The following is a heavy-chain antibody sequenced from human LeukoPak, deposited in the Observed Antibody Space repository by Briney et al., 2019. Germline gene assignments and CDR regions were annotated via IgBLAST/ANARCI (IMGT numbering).Heavy chain of an antibody. J-gene: IGHJ4*02. CDR1: GFTVSSNY. CDR3: ARRKLGAATLDY. D-gene: IGHD1-26*01. Sequence: GGSLRLSCAASGFTVSSNYMSWVRQAPGEGREWVSLIYSGGTTYYAGSVKGRFTISRDNSKNTLYLQMDSLRAEDTAVYYCARRKLGAATLDYWGQGTLVTVSS. CDR2: IYSGGTT. V-gene: IGHV3-53*01.